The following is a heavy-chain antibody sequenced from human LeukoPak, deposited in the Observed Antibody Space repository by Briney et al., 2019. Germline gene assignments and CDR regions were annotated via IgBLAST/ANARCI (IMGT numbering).Heavy chain of an antibody. CDR3: ARDLIYVDIVATILGRSDPDAFDI. V-gene: IGHV1-18*01. CDR1: GYTFTSYG. J-gene: IGHJ3*02. D-gene: IGHD5-12*01. Sequence: GASVKVSCKASGYTFTSYGISWVRQAPGQGLEWMGRISAYNGNANYAQKLQGRVTMTTDTSTSTAYMELRSLRSDDTAVYYCARDLIYVDIVATILGRSDPDAFDIWGQGTMVTVSS. CDR2: ISAYNGNA.